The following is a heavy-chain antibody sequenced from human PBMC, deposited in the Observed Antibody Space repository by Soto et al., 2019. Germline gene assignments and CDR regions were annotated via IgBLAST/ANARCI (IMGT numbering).Heavy chain of an antibody. V-gene: IGHV3-33*01. CDR3: ARAPYGDYASLDY. CDR1: GFTFSSYG. Sequence: GGSLRLSCAASGFTFSSYGMHWVRQAPGKGLEWVAVIWYDGSNKYYADSVKGRFTISRDNSKNTLYLQMNSLRAEDTAVYYCARAPYGDYASLDYWGQGTLVTAPQ. CDR2: IWYDGSNK. J-gene: IGHJ4*02. D-gene: IGHD4-17*01.